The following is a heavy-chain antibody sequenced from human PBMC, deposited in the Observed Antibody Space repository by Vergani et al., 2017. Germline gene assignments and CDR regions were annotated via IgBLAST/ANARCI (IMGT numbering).Heavy chain of an antibody. CDR3: AKDGGGDYYYDSSGYLRISGDFDY. D-gene: IGHD3-22*01. J-gene: IGHJ4*02. Sequence: EVQLLESGGGLVQPGGSLRLSCAASGFTFSSYATSWVRQAPGKGLEWVSAISGSGGNTYYADSVKGRFTISRDNSKNTLYLQMNSLRAEDTAVYYCAKDGGGDYYYDSSGYLRISGDFDYWGQGTLVTVSS. V-gene: IGHV3-23*01. CDR2: ISGSGGNT. CDR1: GFTFSSYA.